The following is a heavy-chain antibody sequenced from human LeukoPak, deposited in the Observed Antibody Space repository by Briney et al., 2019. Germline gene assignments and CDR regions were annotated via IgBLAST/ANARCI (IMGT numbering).Heavy chain of an antibody. CDR1: EFTFNNYG. CDR3: AKGSELIFY. J-gene: IGHJ4*02. Sequence: GGSLRLSCAVSEFTFNNYGMHWVRQAPGKGLEWVAFIQYDGSYKYYADSVKGRFTISRDTSKNTLYLQMNSLRPEDTAVYYCAKGSELIFYWGQGTLVTVSS. D-gene: IGHD3-9*01. V-gene: IGHV3-30*02. CDR2: IQYDGSYK.